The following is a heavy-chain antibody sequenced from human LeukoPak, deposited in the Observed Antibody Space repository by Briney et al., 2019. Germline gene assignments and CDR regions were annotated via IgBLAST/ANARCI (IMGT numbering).Heavy chain of an antibody. Sequence: GGSLRLSCAASGFTFSNAWMSWVRQAPGKGLEWVGCIKSKTDGGTTDYAAPVKGRFTISRDDSKNTLYLQMNSLKTEDTAVYYCTTGARGYWGQGTLVTVSS. CDR2: IKSKTDGGTT. CDR1: GFTFSNAW. V-gene: IGHV3-15*01. CDR3: TTGARGY. J-gene: IGHJ4*02.